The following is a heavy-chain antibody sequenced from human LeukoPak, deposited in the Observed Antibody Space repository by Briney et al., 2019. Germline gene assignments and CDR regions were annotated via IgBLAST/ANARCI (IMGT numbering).Heavy chain of an antibody. V-gene: IGHV1-69*13. Sequence: SVKVSCKASGGTFSSYAISWVRQAPGQGLEWMGGIVPIFGTANYAQKFQGRVTITADESTSTAYMELSSLRSEDTAVYYCATRAYCTNGVCYPDYYYGMDVWGQGTTVTVSS. CDR1: GGTFSSYA. J-gene: IGHJ6*02. CDR2: IVPIFGTA. CDR3: ATRAYCTNGVCYPDYYYGMDV. D-gene: IGHD2-8*01.